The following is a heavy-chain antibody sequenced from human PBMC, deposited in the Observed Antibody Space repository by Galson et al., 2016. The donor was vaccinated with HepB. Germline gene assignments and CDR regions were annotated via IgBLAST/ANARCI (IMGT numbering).Heavy chain of an antibody. CDR2: ISWNSGSS. D-gene: IGHD6-19*01. CDR1: EFTFDDYA. J-gene: IGHJ4*02. Sequence: SLRLSCAASEFTFDDYAMHWVRQAPGKGLEWVSGISWNSGSSGYAESVKGRFTVSRDNAKNSLYLQMNSLRAEDTAFYFCAKDYSSGWFGAGGFEHWGQGTLVTVSS. CDR3: AKDYSSGWFGAGGFEH. V-gene: IGHV3-9*01.